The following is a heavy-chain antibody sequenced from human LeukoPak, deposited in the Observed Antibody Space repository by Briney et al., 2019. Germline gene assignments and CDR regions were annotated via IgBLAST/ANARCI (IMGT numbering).Heavy chain of an antibody. Sequence: GGSLRLSCAASGFTFSSYGMHWVRQAPGKGLEWVAVISYDGSNKYYADSVKGRFTISRDNSKNTLYLQMNSLRAGDTAVYYCAKGYSSFWWDWFDPWGQGTLVTVSS. CDR3: AKGYSSFWWDWFDP. CDR2: ISYDGSNK. J-gene: IGHJ5*02. CDR1: GFTFSSYG. V-gene: IGHV3-30*18. D-gene: IGHD6-19*01.